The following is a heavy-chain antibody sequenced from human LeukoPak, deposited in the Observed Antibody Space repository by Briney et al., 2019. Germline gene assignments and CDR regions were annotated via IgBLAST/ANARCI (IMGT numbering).Heavy chain of an antibody. CDR2: IYTSGST. V-gene: IGHV4-4*07. D-gene: IGHD3-10*01. Sequence: KPSETLSLTCTVSGGSISSYYWSWIRQPAGKGLEWIGRIYTSGSTNYNPSLKSRVTMSVDTSKNQFSLKLSSVTAADTAVYYCARDISFRGVGGNWFDPWGQGTLVTVSS. J-gene: IGHJ5*02. CDR3: ARDISFRGVGGNWFDP. CDR1: GGSISSYY.